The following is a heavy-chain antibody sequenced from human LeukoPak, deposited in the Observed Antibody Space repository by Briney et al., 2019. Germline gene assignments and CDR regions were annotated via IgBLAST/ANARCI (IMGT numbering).Heavy chain of an antibody. J-gene: IGHJ4*02. CDR3: ATLRIYYFDY. V-gene: IGHV4-34*08. CDR1: GFTFDDYG. Sequence: GSLRLSCAAPGFTFDDYGMSWVRQAPGKGLEWIGEINHSGSTNYNPSLKSRVTISVDTSKNQFSLKLSSVTAADTAVYYCATLRIYYFDYWGQGTLVTVSS. D-gene: IGHD2-8*01. CDR2: INHSGST.